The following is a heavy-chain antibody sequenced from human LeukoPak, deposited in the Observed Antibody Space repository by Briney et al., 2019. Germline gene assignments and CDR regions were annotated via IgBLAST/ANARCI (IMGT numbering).Heavy chain of an antibody. D-gene: IGHD4-23*01. CDR1: GFTSSNYA. CDR2: ISDSGGST. V-gene: IGHV3-23*01. J-gene: IGHJ4*02. CDR3: VRDLDLGGYSSFEY. Sequence: QPGGSLRLSCAASGFTSSNYAMSWVRQAPGKGLEWVSVISDSGGSTYYADSVKGRFTISRDNSKNTVYLQMNSLRAEDTAVYYCVRDLDLGGYSSFEYWGQGTLVTVSS.